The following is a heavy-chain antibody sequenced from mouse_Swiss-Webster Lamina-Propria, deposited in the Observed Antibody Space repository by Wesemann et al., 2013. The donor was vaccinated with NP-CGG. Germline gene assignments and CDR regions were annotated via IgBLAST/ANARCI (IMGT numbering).Heavy chain of an antibody. CDR2: ISSGSSTI. CDR3: ARWGTPGRYFDV. J-gene: IGHJ1*01. Sequence: EYGGGLVQPGGSRKLSCAASGFTFSSFGMHWVRQAPEKGLEWVAYISSGSSTIYYADTVKGRFTISRDNPKNTLFLQMTSLRSEDTAMYYCARWGTPGRYFDVWGAGTTVTVSS. V-gene: IGHV5-17*02. CDR1: GFTFSSFG. D-gene: IGHD1-1*01.